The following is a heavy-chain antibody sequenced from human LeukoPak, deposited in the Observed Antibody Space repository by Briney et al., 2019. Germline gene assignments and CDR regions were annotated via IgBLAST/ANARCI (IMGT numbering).Heavy chain of an antibody. CDR2: ISGSSSPI. J-gene: IGHJ4*02. D-gene: IGHD4-17*01. CDR3: ARTFYGDYTSGY. Sequence: GGSLRLSCAASGFTFSYYSMNWVRQAPGKGLEWVSYISGSSSPIYYADSARGRFTISRDNAKNSLYLQMNSLRAEDTAVYYCARTFYGDYTSGYWGQGTLVTVS. CDR1: GFTFSYYS. V-gene: IGHV3-48*01.